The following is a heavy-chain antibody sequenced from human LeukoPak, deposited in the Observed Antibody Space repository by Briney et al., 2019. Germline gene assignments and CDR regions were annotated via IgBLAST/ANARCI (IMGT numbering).Heavy chain of an antibody. J-gene: IGHJ4*02. CDR3: AKDIWFGEPH. Sequence: GGSLRLSCAASGFTLSSYAMNWVRQAPGEGLEWVSGISNGGTITNYADSVKGRFTISRDNSKSTLYLQMNGLRAGDTAVYYCAKDIWFGEPHWGQGTLVTVSS. CDR2: ISNGGTIT. V-gene: IGHV3-23*01. D-gene: IGHD3-10*01. CDR1: GFTLSSYA.